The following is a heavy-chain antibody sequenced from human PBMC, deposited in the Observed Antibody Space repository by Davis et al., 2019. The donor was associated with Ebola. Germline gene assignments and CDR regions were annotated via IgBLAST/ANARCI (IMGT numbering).Heavy chain of an antibody. J-gene: IGHJ4*02. CDR3: AGGYCSSTSCYTGLEY. V-gene: IGHV4-61*01. D-gene: IGHD2-2*02. CDR2: IYNSGST. CDR1: GGSISSSSYY. Sequence: MPSETLSLTCTVSGGSISSSSYYWSWIRQPPGKGLEWIGYIYNSGSTNYNPSLKSRVTISVDTSKNQFSLKLSSVTAADTAVYYRAGGYCSSTSCYTGLEYWGQGTLVTVSS.